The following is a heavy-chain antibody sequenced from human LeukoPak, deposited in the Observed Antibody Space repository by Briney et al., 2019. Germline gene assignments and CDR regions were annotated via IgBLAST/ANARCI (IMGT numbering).Heavy chain of an antibody. CDR1: GFTFSSYG. Sequence: PGRSLRLSCAASGFTFSSYGMHWVRQAPGKGLEWVAVIWYGGSNKYYADSVKGRFTISRDNSKNTLYLQMNSLRAEDTAVYYCARSNSHYFDYWGQGTLSPSPQ. CDR3: ARSNSHYFDY. D-gene: IGHD2/OR15-2a*01. V-gene: IGHV3-33*01. CDR2: IWYGGSNK. J-gene: IGHJ4*02.